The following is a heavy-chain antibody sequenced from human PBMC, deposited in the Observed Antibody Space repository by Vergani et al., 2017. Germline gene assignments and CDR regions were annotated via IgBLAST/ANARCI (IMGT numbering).Heavy chain of an antibody. Sequence: QVQLVQSGAEVKKPGASVKVSCKASGYTFTSYYMHWVRQAPGQGLEWMGWINPNSGGTNYAQKFQGWVTMTRDTSISTAYMELSRLRSDDTAVYYCARAKTGYYYYGMDVWGQGTTVTVSS. V-gene: IGHV1-2*04. CDR2: INPNSGGT. J-gene: IGHJ6*02. CDR1: GYTFTSYY. CDR3: ARAKTGYYYYGMDV.